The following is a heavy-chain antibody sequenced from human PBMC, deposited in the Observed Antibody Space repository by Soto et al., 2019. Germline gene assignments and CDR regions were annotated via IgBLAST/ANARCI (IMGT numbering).Heavy chain of an antibody. CDR1: GGSFSGYY. CDR3: ARAGYPGGFDY. V-gene: IGHV4-34*01. Sequence: PSETLSLTCAVYGGSFSGYYWSWIRQPPGKGLEWIGEINHSGSTNYNPSLKSRVTISVDTSKNQFSLKLSSVTAADTAVYYCARAGYPGGFDYWGQGTMITVYS. D-gene: IGHD6-13*01. J-gene: IGHJ4*02. CDR2: INHSGST.